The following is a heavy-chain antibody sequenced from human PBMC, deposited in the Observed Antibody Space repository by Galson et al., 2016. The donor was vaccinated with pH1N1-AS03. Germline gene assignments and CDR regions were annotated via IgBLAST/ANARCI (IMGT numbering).Heavy chain of an antibody. J-gene: IGHJ4*02. D-gene: IGHD6-13*01. V-gene: IGHV2-5*02. CDR1: GFSLSPGGVH. CDR3: ARVWGAAAGYFDY. Sequence: PALVKPTQTLTLTCTVSGFSLSPGGVHVAWIRQPPGKALEWLALIFWDGETRYSPSLRSRLTITKDTSKNQVVLTMTNMDPADTGTYYCARVWGAAAGYFDYWGPGNLVVVSS. CDR2: IFWDGET.